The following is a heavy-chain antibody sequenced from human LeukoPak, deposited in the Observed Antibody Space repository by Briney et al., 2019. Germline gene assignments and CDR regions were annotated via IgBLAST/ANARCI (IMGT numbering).Heavy chain of an antibody. J-gene: IGHJ3*02. CDR3: ARDRATEGSSWYPAWSYDEGEPESIPPGGVAFDI. V-gene: IGHV1-18*01. CDR2: ISAYNGNT. Sequence: GASVKVSCKASGYTFTSYGISWVRQAPGQGLEWMGWISAYNGNTNYAQKLQGRVTMTTDTSTSTAYMELRSLRSDDTAVYYCARDRATEGSSWYPAWSYDEGEPESIPPGGVAFDIWGQGTMVTVSS. D-gene: IGHD6-13*01. CDR1: GYTFTSYG.